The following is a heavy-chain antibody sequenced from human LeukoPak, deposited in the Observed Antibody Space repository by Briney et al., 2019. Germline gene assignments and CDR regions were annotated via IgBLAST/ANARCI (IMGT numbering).Heavy chain of an antibody. CDR1: GYTFTGYY. Sequence: ASVKVSCKASGYTFTGYYMHWVRQAPGQGLEWMGWINPNSGGTNYAQKFQGRVTMTRDTSISTAYMELSRLRSDDTAVYYCARDGGDGYSYYYYMDVWGKGTTVTVSS. J-gene: IGHJ6*03. CDR3: ARDGGDGYSYYYYMDV. CDR2: INPNSGGT. D-gene: IGHD5-24*01. V-gene: IGHV1-2*02.